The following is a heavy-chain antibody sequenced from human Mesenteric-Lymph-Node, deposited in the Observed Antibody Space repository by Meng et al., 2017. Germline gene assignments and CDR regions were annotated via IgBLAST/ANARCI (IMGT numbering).Heavy chain of an antibody. CDR3: ARDSHDSSDSFDY. D-gene: IGHD3-22*01. V-gene: IGHV3-7*01. CDR1: GFTFSSYW. Sequence: GESLKISCAASGFTFSSYWMSWVRQAPGKGLEWVANIKQDGSEKYYVDSVKGRFTISRDNAKNSLYLQMNSLRAEDTAVYYCARDSHDSSDSFDYWGQGTLVTVSS. J-gene: IGHJ4*02. CDR2: IKQDGSEK.